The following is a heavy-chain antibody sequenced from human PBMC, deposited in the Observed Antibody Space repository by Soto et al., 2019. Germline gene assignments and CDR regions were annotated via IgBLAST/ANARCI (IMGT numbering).Heavy chain of an antibody. D-gene: IGHD2-15*01. CDR2: IWYDGSNK. Sequence: GGSLRLSCAASGFTFSSYGMHWVRQAPGKGLEWVAVIWYDGSNKYYADSVKGRFTISRDNSKNTLYLQMNSLRAEDTAVYYCARARWDCSGGSCYYYYYYMDVWGKGTTVTVSS. CDR3: ARARWDCSGGSCYYYYYYMDV. V-gene: IGHV3-33*01. J-gene: IGHJ6*03. CDR1: GFTFSSYG.